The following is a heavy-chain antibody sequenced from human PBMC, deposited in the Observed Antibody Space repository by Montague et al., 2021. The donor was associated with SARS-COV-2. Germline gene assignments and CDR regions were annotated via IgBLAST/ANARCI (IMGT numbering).Heavy chain of an antibody. CDR2: ISISGST. D-gene: IGHD6-19*01. CDR3: ARDIAVAGLFDY. CDR1: GGSISSGSYY. J-gene: IGHJ4*02. V-gene: IGHV4-61*02. Sequence: TRSLTCTVSGGSISSGSYYWSWIRQPAGKGLEWIGRISISGSTNYNPSLKGRVTISVDTSKNQFSLKLSSVTAADTAVYYCARDIAVAGLFDYWGQGTLVTVSS.